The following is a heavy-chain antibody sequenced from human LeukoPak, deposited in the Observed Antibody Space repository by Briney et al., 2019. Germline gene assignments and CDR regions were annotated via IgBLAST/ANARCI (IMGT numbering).Heavy chain of an antibody. Sequence: SCTASGFTFSNFWMGWVRQAPGQGLEWMGGIIPIFGTANYAQKFQGRVTITADESTSTAYMELSSLRSEDTAVYYCARGDSGGRYYYYYGMDVWGQGTTVTVSS. CDR3: ARGDSGGRYYYYYGMDV. V-gene: IGHV1-69*01. CDR2: IIPIFGTA. CDR1: GFTFSNFW. D-gene: IGHD2-15*01. J-gene: IGHJ6*02.